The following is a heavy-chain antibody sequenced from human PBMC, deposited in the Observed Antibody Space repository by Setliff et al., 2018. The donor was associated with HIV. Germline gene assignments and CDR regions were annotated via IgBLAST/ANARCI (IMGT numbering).Heavy chain of an antibody. V-gene: IGHV1-69*05. D-gene: IGHD6-13*01. CDR2: IIPIFGTA. CDR1: GGAFSSYA. CDR3: ARADSSNWYHVDN. J-gene: IGHJ4*02. Sequence: SVKVSCKASGGAFSSYALSWVRQARGQGLEWMGGIIPIFGTANYAQKFQGRVTITTDESTSTAYMALSRLRSEDTAVYYWARADSSNWYHVDNWGQGTLVTVS.